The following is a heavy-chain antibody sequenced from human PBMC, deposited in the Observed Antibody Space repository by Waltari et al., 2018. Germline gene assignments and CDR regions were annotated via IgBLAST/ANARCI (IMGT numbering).Heavy chain of an antibody. Sequence: QVQLQESGPGLVKPSETLSLTCTVSGYSISSGYYWGWIRQPPGKGLEWIGTIDHSGSTYYNPSLKSRVIISVDKSKNQFSLRLSSVTAADTAVYYCAREEQQLVVWGQGTLVTVSS. V-gene: IGHV4-38-2*02. CDR2: IDHSGST. CDR1: GYSISSGYY. J-gene: IGHJ4*02. CDR3: AREEQQLVV. D-gene: IGHD6-13*01.